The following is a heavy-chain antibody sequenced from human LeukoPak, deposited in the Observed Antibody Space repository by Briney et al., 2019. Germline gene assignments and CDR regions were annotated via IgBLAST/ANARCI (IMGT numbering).Heavy chain of an antibody. D-gene: IGHD7-27*01. V-gene: IGHV1-8*01. Sequence: ASVKVSCKASGYTFTSYDINWVRQATGQGLEWMGWMNPNSGNTGYAQKFQGRVTMTRNTSISTAYMELSSLRSEDTAVYYCARAGDDYYYMDVWGKGTTVTISS. J-gene: IGHJ6*03. CDR2: MNPNSGNT. CDR3: ARAGDDYYYMDV. CDR1: GYTFTSYD.